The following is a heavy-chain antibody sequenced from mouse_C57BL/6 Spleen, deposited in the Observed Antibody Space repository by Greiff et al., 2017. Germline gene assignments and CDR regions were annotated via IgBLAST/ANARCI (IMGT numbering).Heavy chain of an antibody. J-gene: IGHJ2*01. CDR3: AKMRIYYGNFPFDY. V-gene: IGHV1-53*01. Sequence: QVQLKQPGTELVKPGASVKLSCKASGYTFTSYWMHWVKQRPGQGLEWIGNINPSNGGTNYNEKFKSKATLTVDKSSSTAYMQLSSLTSEDSAVYYCAKMRIYYGNFPFDYWGQGTTLTVSS. CDR2: INPSNGGT. D-gene: IGHD2-1*01. CDR1: GYTFTSYW.